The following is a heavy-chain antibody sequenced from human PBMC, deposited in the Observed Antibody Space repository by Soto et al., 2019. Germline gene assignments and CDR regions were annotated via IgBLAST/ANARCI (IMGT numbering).Heavy chain of an antibody. CDR2: FDPEDGET. D-gene: IGHD2-15*01. V-gene: IGHV1-24*01. CDR3: ATVYCSGGSCRHYFDY. J-gene: IGHJ4*02. CDR1: GYTLTELS. Sequence: ASVKVSCKVSGYTLTELSMHWARQAPGKGLEWMGGFDPEDGETIYAQKFQGRVTMTEDTSTDTAYMELSSLRSEDTAVYYCATVYCSGGSCRHYFDYWGQGTLVTVSS.